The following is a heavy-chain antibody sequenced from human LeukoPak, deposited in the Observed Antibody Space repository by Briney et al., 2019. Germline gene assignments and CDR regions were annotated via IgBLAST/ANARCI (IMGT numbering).Heavy chain of an antibody. CDR1: GFTFSIYG. D-gene: IGHD1-26*01. CDR2: IKSKTDGGTT. Sequence: KSGGSLRLSCAASGFTFSIYGMHWVRQAPGKGLEWVGRIKSKTDGGTTDYAAPVKGRFTISRDDSKDTLYLQMNSLKTEDTAVYYCATDQRWELPLNYWGQGTLVTVSS. V-gene: IGHV3-15*01. J-gene: IGHJ4*02. CDR3: ATDQRWELPLNY.